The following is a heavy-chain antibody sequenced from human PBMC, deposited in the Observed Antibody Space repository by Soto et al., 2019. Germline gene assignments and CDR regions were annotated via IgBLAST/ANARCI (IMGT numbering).Heavy chain of an antibody. Sequence: RRLSCAASGFTVSSNYMSWVRQAPGKGLEWISFIYGGGATHYADSVKGRFTISRDNSKNTVYLQMRSLRAEDTAVYYCARVNPPYPWGQGTLVTVSS. CDR1: GFTVSSNY. CDR3: ARVNPPYP. CDR2: IYGGGAT. V-gene: IGHV3-53*01. J-gene: IGHJ5*02.